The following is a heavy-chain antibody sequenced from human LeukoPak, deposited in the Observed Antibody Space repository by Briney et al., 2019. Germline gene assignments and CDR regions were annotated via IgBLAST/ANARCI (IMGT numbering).Heavy chain of an antibody. V-gene: IGHV4-34*01. D-gene: IGHD1-1*01. Sequence: PSETLSLTCAVYGGSFSGYYWSWIRQPPGKGLEWIGEINHSGSTNYNPSLKSRVTISVDTSKNQFSLKLSSVTAADTAVYYCARKERHRYFDLWGRGTLVTVSS. CDR2: INHSGST. CDR1: GGSFSGYY. J-gene: IGHJ2*01. CDR3: ARKERHRYFDL.